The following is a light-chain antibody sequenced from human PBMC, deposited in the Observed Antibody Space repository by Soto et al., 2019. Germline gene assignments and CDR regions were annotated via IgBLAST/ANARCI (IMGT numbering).Light chain of an antibody. Sequence: IVITQSPATLSVSPGESATLSCRASQSVSSNLAWHQQKPGQAPRILMYDASTRATGISARFSGSGSGTEFTLTISSLQSEDSAIYFCQQYKSWPITFGQGTRLEIK. J-gene: IGKJ5*01. V-gene: IGKV3-15*01. CDR1: QSVSSN. CDR2: DAS. CDR3: QQYKSWPIT.